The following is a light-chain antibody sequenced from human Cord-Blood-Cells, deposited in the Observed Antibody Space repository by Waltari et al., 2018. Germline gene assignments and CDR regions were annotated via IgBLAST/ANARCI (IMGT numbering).Light chain of an antibody. CDR2: AAS. Sequence: DIQMTQSPSSLSASVGDRVTITCRASQSISSYLNWYQQKPGKAPKLLIYAASSLQSGVPSRFSGSGSGTDFTLTISSLQPEDFATYYCQQSYSTPVHFGQGTKPEIK. V-gene: IGKV1-39*01. J-gene: IGKJ2*01. CDR3: QQSYSTPVH. CDR1: QSISSY.